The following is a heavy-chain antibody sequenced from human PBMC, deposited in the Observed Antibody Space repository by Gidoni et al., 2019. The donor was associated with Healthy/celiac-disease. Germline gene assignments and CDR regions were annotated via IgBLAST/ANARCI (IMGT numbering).Heavy chain of an antibody. CDR2: IYSGGST. CDR3: ARISSRVGATIFDY. V-gene: IGHV3-53*01. Sequence: EVQLVESGGGLIQPGGSLSLPCAASGFTVSRNYMSWVRQAPGKGLEWVSVIYSGGSTYYADSVKGRFTISRDNSKNTLYLQMNSLRAEDTAVYYCARISSRVGATIFDYWGQGTLVTVSS. J-gene: IGHJ4*02. CDR1: GFTVSRNY. D-gene: IGHD1-26*01.